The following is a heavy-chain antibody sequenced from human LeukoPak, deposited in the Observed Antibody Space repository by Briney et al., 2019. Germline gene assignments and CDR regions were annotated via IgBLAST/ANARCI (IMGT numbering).Heavy chain of an antibody. D-gene: IGHD6-6*01. V-gene: IGHV3-7*03. CDR2: IKQDGSEK. J-gene: IGHJ6*04. CDR1: GFTFSSYW. CDR3: ARDSSYGTDV. Sequence: PGGSLRLSCAASGFTFSSYWTSWVRQPPGKGLEWVANIKQDGSEKYYVDSVKGRFTISRDNAKNSLYLQMNSLRAEDTAVYYCARDSSYGTDVWGKGTTVTVSS.